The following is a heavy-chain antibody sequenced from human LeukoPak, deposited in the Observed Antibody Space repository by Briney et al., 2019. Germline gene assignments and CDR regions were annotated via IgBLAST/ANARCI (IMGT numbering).Heavy chain of an antibody. CDR3: ARNSGSYPFDY. D-gene: IGHD1-26*01. CDR2: IEQDGSQK. J-gene: IGHJ4*02. CDR1: GFTFSSYW. Sequence: PGGSLRLSCAASGFTFSSYWLSWVRQAPGKGLEWVASIEQDGSQKYYVDSVRGRFTISRDNAKNSVYLQMNSLRVEATAVYYCARNSGSYPFDYWGQGTLVTVSS. V-gene: IGHV3-7*01.